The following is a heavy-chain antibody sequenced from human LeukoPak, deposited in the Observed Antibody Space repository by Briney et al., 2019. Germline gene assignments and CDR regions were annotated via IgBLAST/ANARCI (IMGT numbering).Heavy chain of an antibody. Sequence: PSETLSLTCTVSGGSITSYDWSWIRQAPGKRLEWIGYIYYSGSTNYNPSLKSRVTISVDTSKNQFSLKLSSVTAADTAVYYCARASGSYLRYFDYWGQGTLVTVSS. CDR2: IYYSGST. CDR1: GGSITSYD. D-gene: IGHD1-26*01. V-gene: IGHV4-59*01. J-gene: IGHJ4*02. CDR3: ARASGSYLRYFDY.